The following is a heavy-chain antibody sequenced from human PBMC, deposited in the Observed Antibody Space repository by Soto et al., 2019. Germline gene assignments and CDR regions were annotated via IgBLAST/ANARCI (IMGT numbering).Heavy chain of an antibody. CDR3: ARAPLPDCSGGSCYSGNWFDP. CDR1: GGSFSGYY. J-gene: IGHJ5*02. Sequence: SETLSLTCAVYGGSFSGYYWSWIRQPPGKGLEWIGEINHSGSTNYNPSLKSRVTISVDTSKNQFSLKLSSVTAADTAVYYCARAPLPDCSGGSCYSGNWFDPWGQGTLVTVSS. CDR2: INHSGST. D-gene: IGHD2-15*01. V-gene: IGHV4-34*01.